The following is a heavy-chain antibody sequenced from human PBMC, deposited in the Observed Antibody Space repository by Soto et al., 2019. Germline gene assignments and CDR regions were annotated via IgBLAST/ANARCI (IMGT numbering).Heavy chain of an antibody. CDR1: GGSISSSNW. J-gene: IGHJ6*02. Sequence: SETLSLTCAVSGGSISSSNWWSWVRQPPGKGLEWIGEIYHSGSTNYNPSLKSRVTISVDKSKNQFSLKLRSVTAADTAVYYCAREYSSSQSINYYYYYGMDVWGQGTTVTVSS. CDR2: IYHSGST. D-gene: IGHD6-13*01. V-gene: IGHV4-4*02. CDR3: AREYSSSQSINYYYYYGMDV.